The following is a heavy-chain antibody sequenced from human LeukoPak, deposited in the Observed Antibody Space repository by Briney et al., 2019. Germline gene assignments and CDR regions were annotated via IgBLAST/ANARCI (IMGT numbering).Heavy chain of an antibody. CDR2: IGSSGTTI. CDR1: GFPFSIYE. CDR3: ALLAVASDFDY. V-gene: IGHV3-48*03. Sequence: TGGSLRLSCAVSGFPFSIYEMNWVRQAPGKGLEWVSNIGSSGTTIYYADPVKGRFSISRDNAKSSLYLQMNSLRVEDTAVYYCALLAVASDFDYWGQGALVTVSS. J-gene: IGHJ4*02. D-gene: IGHD6-19*01.